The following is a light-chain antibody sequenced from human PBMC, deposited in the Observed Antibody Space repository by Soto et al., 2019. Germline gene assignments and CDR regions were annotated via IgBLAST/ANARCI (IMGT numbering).Light chain of an antibody. J-gene: IGKJ4*01. CDR3: QHYYSYPPLT. CDR2: AAS. Sequence: AIRMTQSPSSLSASTGDRVTITCRASQGISSYLAWYQQKPGKAPKLLIYAASTLQSGVPSRFSVSGSGSDFTLTISCLHSEDSATYYCQHYYSYPPLTFGGGTKVEIK. V-gene: IGKV1-8*01. CDR1: QGISSY.